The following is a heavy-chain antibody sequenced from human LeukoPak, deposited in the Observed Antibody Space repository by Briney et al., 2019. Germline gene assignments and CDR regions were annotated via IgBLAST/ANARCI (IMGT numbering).Heavy chain of an antibody. V-gene: IGHV3-23*01. CDR1: GFTFSSYA. Sequence: PGASLRLSCAASGFTFSSYAMSWVRQAPGKGLEWVAGISGSGGSTYYADSVKGRLTISRDNSKNTLYLQMNSLRAEDTAVYYCAKAGTYDYWGQGTLVTVSS. J-gene: IGHJ4*02. D-gene: IGHD6-13*01. CDR2: ISGSGGST. CDR3: AKAGTYDY.